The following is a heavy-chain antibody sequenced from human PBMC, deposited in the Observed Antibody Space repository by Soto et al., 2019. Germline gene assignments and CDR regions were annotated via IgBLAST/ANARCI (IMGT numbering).Heavy chain of an antibody. V-gene: IGHV3-33*01. CDR1: GFTFSSYG. D-gene: IGHD3-10*01. Sequence: GGSLRLSCAASGFTFSSYGMHWVRQAPGKGLEWVAVIWYDGSNKYYADSVKGRFTISRDNSKNTLYLQMNSLRAEDTAVYYCARDPKEWFGDRYYYYGMDVWGQGTTVTVSS. CDR2: IWYDGSNK. CDR3: ARDPKEWFGDRYYYYGMDV. J-gene: IGHJ6*02.